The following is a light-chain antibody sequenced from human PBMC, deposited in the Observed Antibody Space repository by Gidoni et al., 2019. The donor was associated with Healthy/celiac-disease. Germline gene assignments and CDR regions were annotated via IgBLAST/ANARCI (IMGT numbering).Light chain of an antibody. J-gene: IGKJ1*01. CDR2: AAS. CDR1: QSISSF. CDR3: QQSYSTPLA. V-gene: IGKV1-39*01. Sequence: DIQITQSPSSLSASVGDRVTITCRASQSISSFLNWYQQKPGKAPKLLIYAASSLQSGVPSRFSGSGSGTDFTLTISRLQPEDFATYYCQQSYSTPLAFXQXTKVEIK.